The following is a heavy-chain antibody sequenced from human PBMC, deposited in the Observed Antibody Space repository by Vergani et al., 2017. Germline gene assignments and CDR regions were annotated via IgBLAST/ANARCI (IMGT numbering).Heavy chain of an antibody. CDR2: INHSGST. CDR1: GGSISSGSYY. D-gene: IGHD2-8*01. J-gene: IGHJ4*02. Sequence: QVQLQESGPGLVKPSQTLSLTCTVSGGSISSGSYYWSWIRQPAGKGLEWIGEINHSGSTNYNPSLKSRVTISVDTSKNQFSLKLSSVTAADTAVYYCARGPMVYAIRDWGQGTLVTVSS. CDR3: ARGPMVYAIRD. V-gene: IGHV4-61*02.